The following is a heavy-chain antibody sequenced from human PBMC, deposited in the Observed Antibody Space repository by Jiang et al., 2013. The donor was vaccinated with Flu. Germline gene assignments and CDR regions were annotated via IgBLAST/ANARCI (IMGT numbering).Heavy chain of an antibody. J-gene: IGHJ4*02. CDR3: ASYSSSWYE. V-gene: IGHV1-8*01. D-gene: IGHD6-13*01. CDR2: MNPNSGNT. Sequence: GLEWMGWMNPNSGNTGYAQKFQGRVTMTRNTSISTAYMELSSLRSEDTAVYYCASYSSSWYEWGQGTLVTVSS.